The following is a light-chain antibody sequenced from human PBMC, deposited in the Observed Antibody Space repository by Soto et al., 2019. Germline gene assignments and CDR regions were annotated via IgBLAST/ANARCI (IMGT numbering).Light chain of an antibody. Sequence: QSVLTQPTSASGTPGQRVSISCSGNSSNIGSNTVNWYHQLPGTAPTLLIKSNNQRPSGIPDRFSGSKSGTSASLAISGLQSEDEADYYCATWDDSLNGWVFGGGTKLTVL. CDR3: ATWDDSLNGWV. CDR1: SSNIGSNT. V-gene: IGLV1-44*01. J-gene: IGLJ3*02. CDR2: SNN.